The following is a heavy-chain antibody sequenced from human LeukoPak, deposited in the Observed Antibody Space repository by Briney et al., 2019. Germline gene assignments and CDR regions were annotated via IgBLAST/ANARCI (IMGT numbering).Heavy chain of an antibody. CDR3: ARHAGDLEWFGELPRFDY. CDR1: GGSISGSNYY. V-gene: IGHV4-39*01. CDR2: VYYSGST. J-gene: IGHJ4*02. Sequence: SETLSLTCTVSGGSISGSNYYWGWICQPPGKRLEWIGVVYYSGSTYYSSSFKSRVTISVDTSKNQFSLKLNSVTAADTALYYCARHAGDLEWFGELPRFDYWGQGTLVTVSS. D-gene: IGHD3-10*01.